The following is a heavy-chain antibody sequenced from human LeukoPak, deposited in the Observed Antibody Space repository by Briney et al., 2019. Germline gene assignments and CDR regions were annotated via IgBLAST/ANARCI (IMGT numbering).Heavy chain of an antibody. CDR2: IYYSGST. Sequence: PSETLSLTCTVSGGSISSSSYYWGWIRQPPGKGLEWIGSIYYSGSTYYNPSLKSRVTISVDTSKNQFSLKLSSVTAADTAVYYCARGETYYYDSSADWGQGTLVTVSS. D-gene: IGHD3-22*01. CDR1: GGSISSSSYY. J-gene: IGHJ4*02. CDR3: ARGETYYYDSSAD. V-gene: IGHV4-39*07.